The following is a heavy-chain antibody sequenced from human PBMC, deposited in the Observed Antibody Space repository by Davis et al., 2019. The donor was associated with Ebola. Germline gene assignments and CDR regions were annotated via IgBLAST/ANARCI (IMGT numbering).Heavy chain of an antibody. D-gene: IGHD3-3*01. V-gene: IGHV4-39*02. CDR2: IYYSGIT. CDR3: ARDRFWSGYYYYYYGMDV. Sequence: MPSETLSLTCTVSGGSIISSSSYWGWIRQPPRKGLEWIGSIYYSGITYYNPSLKSRVTISVDTSKNQFSLKLSSVTAADTAVYYCARDRFWSGYYYYYYGMDVWGKGTTVTVSS. J-gene: IGHJ6*04. CDR1: GGSIISSSSY.